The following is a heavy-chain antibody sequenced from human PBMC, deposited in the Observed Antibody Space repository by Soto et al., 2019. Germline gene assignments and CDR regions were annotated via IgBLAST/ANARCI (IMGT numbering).Heavy chain of an antibody. CDR3: AHIALFRGSGTGPRYYFDY. V-gene: IGHV2-5*02. CDR2: ISWDGDE. Sequence: QITLKESGPTLVKPKETLTLICTFSGFSLNTTGLGVGWIRQPPGKALEWLAIISWDGDERYTPSLKSRLSITTDTSKNQAVLTVTNMDPVDRATYYCAHIALFRGSGTGPRYYFDYWGQGTLVTVSS. D-gene: IGHD3-10*01. CDR1: GFSLNTTGLG. J-gene: IGHJ4*02.